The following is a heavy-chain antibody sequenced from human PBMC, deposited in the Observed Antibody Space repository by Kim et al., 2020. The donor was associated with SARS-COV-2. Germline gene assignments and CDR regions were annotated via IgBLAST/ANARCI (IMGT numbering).Heavy chain of an antibody. J-gene: IGHJ6*02. CDR1: GDPVSSANYY. CDR3: ARDSSLGGLDV. V-gene: IGHV4-61*01. D-gene: IGHD2-2*01. Sequence: SETLSLTCTVSGDPVSSANYYWTWIRQPPGKGLELVGYIFYTGTATYNSSLQSRVTMSVDTSKNQFSLKLTSFTAADTAVYYCARDSSLGGLDVWGQGTT. CDR2: IFYTGTA.